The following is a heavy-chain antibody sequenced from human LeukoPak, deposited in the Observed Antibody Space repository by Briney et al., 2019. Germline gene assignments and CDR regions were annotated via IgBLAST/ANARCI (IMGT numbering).Heavy chain of an antibody. Sequence: ASVKVSCKASGYTFTGYYMHWVRQAPGQGLEWMGWINPKSGGTNYAQKFQGRVTMTRDTSISTAYMEMSRLRSDDTAVYYCARTTEGGYIGYFYYYYMDVWGKGTTVTISS. D-gene: IGHD5-18*01. CDR2: INPKSGGT. CDR3: ARTTEGGYIGYFYYYYMDV. V-gene: IGHV1-2*02. J-gene: IGHJ6*03. CDR1: GYTFTGYY.